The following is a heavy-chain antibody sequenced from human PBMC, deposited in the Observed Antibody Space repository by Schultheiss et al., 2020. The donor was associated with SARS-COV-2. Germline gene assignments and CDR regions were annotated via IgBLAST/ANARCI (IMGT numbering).Heavy chain of an antibody. CDR3: ARDLEYSYASTVDYYGMDV. Sequence: GESLKISCAASGFTFSNYWMHWVRQAPGKGLVWVSLINSDGSSTKYADSVKGRFTISRDNAKNMLYVQMNSLRAEDTAVYYCARDLEYSYASTVDYYGMDVWGQGTTVTVSS. V-gene: IGHV3-74*03. J-gene: IGHJ6*02. D-gene: IGHD5-18*01. CDR1: GFTFSNYW. CDR2: INSDGSST.